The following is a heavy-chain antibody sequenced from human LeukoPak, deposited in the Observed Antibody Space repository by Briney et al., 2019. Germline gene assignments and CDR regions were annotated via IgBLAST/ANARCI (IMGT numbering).Heavy chain of an antibody. CDR2: LTDSGGST. J-gene: IGHJ4*02. CDR1: GFTFNNYA. Sequence: GGSLRLSCAASGFTFNNYAMSWVRQAPGRGLEWVSALTDSGGSTYYADSVKGRFTISRDNSKNTLYLQMNGLRVEDTAVYYCAKATDYGYWGQGTLVTVSS. CDR3: AKATDYGY. V-gene: IGHV3-23*01. D-gene: IGHD1-26*01.